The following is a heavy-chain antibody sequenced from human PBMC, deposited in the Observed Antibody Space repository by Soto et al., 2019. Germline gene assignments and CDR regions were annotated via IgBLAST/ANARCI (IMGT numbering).Heavy chain of an antibody. D-gene: IGHD6-19*01. J-gene: IGHJ3*02. CDR2: IIPIFGTA. CDR3: ASVGQWLPPVDAFDI. V-gene: IGHV1-69*01. Sequence: QVQLVQSGAEVKKPGSSVKVSCKASGGTFSSYAITWVRQAPGQGLEWMGGIIPIFGTATYAQKFQGRVTITADESTSTVYMELSSLRSEDTAVYYCASVGQWLPPVDAFDIWGQGTMVTVSS. CDR1: GGTFSSYA.